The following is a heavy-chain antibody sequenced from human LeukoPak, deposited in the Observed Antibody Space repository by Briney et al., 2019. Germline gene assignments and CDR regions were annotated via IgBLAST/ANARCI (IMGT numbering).Heavy chain of an antibody. Sequence: SETLSLTRTVSGGSISSSSSFWAWIRQPPGKGLEWIGNVYYSGNTHYNPSLKSRVTISLDTSKNQFSLRLTSVTAADTAVYYCARHGLYQDYGYWGQGTLVTVSS. CDR3: ARHGLYQDYGY. CDR2: VYYSGNT. D-gene: IGHD3-16*01. V-gene: IGHV4-39*01. CDR1: GGSISSSSSF. J-gene: IGHJ4*02.